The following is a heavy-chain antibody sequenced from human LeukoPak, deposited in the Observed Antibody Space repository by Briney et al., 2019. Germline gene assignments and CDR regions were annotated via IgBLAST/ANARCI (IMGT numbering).Heavy chain of an antibody. Sequence: PGGALRLSGAASGFIFSTYGFHWVRQAPGEGLEWVAVISYDGSDTYYADSVKGRFTISRDNSKNTVFLQMNSLRAEDTAVYYCANARSSGWYESDYWGQGTMVTVSS. CDR1: GFIFSTYG. CDR3: ANARSSGWYESDY. D-gene: IGHD6-19*01. CDR2: ISYDGSDT. J-gene: IGHJ4*02. V-gene: IGHV3-30*18.